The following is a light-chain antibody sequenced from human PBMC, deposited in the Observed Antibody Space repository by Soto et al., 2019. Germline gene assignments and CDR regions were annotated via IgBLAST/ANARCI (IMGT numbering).Light chain of an antibody. CDR2: GTP. CDR1: QSVKSSY. V-gene: IGKV3-20*01. Sequence: EIVLTQSPGTLSLSPGERATLPCRASQSVKSSYLAWYQHKPGQAPRLLIYGTPSRATGIPDRFSGSGSGTDFTLTISRLEPEDFAVYYSQQYGRSITFGQGTPLQIK. J-gene: IGKJ5*01. CDR3: QQYGRSIT.